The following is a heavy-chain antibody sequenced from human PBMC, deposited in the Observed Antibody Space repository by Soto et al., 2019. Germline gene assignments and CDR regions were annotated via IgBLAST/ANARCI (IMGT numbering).Heavy chain of an antibody. CDR1: GGTFSSYA. D-gene: IGHD2-2*01. CDR2: IIPIFGTA. Sequence: QVQLVQSGAEVKKPGSSVKVSCKASGGTFSSYAISWVRQAPGQGLEWMGGIIPIFGTANYAQKFQGRVTITADKSTSTAYVELSSLRSEDRAVYYCARDKEAPMPPEGWFDPWGQGTLVTVSS. V-gene: IGHV1-69*06. CDR3: ARDKEAPMPPEGWFDP. J-gene: IGHJ5*02.